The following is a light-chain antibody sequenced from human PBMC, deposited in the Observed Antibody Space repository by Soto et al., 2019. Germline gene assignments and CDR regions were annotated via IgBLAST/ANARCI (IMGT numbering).Light chain of an antibody. Sequence: SVLTQPPSETGTPGQGVTISCTGGSSNIGTNAVNWYQQLPGTAPKLLIYNNNQRPSGVPDRFSGSKSGTSASLAISGLQSEDEADYYCAAWDDSLNGYVFGTGTKVTVL. CDR3: AAWDDSLNGYV. CDR2: NNN. J-gene: IGLJ1*01. V-gene: IGLV1-44*01. CDR1: SSNIGTNA.